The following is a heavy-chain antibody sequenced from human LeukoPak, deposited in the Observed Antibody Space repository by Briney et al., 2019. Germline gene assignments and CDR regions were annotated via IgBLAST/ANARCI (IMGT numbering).Heavy chain of an antibody. V-gene: IGHV4-38-2*02. D-gene: IGHD2-2*01. CDR2: IYHSGST. J-gene: IGHJ3*02. CDR3: AREYQLPHDAFDI. CDR1: GYSISSGYY. Sequence: PSETLSLTCTVSGYSISSGYYWGWIRQPPGKGLEWIGSIYHSGSTYYNPSLKSRVTISVDTSKNQFSLKLSSVTAADTAVYYCAREYQLPHDAFDIWGQGTMATVSS.